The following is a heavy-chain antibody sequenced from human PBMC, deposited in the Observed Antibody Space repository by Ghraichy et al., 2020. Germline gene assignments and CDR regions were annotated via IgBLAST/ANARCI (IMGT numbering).Heavy chain of an antibody. CDR2: IYSGGST. Sequence: GGSLRLSCAASGFTVSSNYMSWVRQAPGKGLEWVSVIYSGGSTYYADSVKGRFTISRDNSKNTLYLQMNSLRAEDTAVYYCARDPTMVRGVQSRDYWGQGTLVTVSS. J-gene: IGHJ4*02. CDR3: ARDPTMVRGVQSRDY. D-gene: IGHD3-10*01. CDR1: GFTVSSNY. V-gene: IGHV3-66*01.